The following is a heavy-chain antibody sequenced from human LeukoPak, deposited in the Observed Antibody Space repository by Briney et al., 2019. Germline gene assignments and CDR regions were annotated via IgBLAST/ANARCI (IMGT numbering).Heavy chain of an antibody. Sequence: SQTLSLTCALSGDSLSRNNIAWNWISQSPSRGLEWLGSTYYKSNWYNEYSVSVGSRIPINPDTSTNQFSLQLNSVTPEDTAVYYCARGRDVVVVPAADFDYWGQGILVTVSS. D-gene: IGHD2-2*01. CDR2: TYYKSNWYN. CDR1: GDSLSRNNIA. V-gene: IGHV6-1*01. CDR3: ARGRDVVVVPAADFDY. J-gene: IGHJ4*02.